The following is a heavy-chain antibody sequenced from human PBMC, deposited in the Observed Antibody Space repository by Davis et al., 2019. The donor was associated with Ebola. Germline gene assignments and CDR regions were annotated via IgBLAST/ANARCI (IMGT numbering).Heavy chain of an antibody. D-gene: IGHD6-6*01. Sequence: GSLRLSCTVSGGSIRSSSYYWGWIRQPPGKGLEWIGSIYYSGSTYYNPSLKSRVTISVDTSKNQFSLKLSSVTAADTAVYYCARGGRIAAHDFDYWGQGTLVTVSS. J-gene: IGHJ4*02. CDR2: IYYSGST. CDR1: GGSIRSSSYY. V-gene: IGHV4-39*01. CDR3: ARGGRIAAHDFDY.